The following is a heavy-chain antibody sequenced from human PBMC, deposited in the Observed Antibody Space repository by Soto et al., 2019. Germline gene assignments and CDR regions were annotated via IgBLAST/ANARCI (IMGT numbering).Heavy chain of an antibody. Sequence: SETLSLTCTVSGGSISSYYWSWIRQPAGKGLEWIGRIYTSGSTNYNPSLKSRVTMSVDTSKNQFSLKLSSVTAADTAVYYCVRDQLRVTIFGVVRPVYGMDVWGQGTTVTVSS. CDR1: GGSISSYY. D-gene: IGHD3-3*01. V-gene: IGHV4-4*07. CDR3: VRDQLRVTIFGVVRPVYGMDV. J-gene: IGHJ6*02. CDR2: IYTSGST.